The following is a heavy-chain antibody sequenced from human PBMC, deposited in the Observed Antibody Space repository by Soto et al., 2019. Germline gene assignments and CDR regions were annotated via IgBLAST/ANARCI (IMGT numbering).Heavy chain of an antibody. CDR1: GGSMRNYF. V-gene: IGHV4-59*01. J-gene: IGHJ4*02. Sequence: SETLSLTCTVSGGSMRNYFWTWIRQPPGKGLEWIGYIHYSGTTSFFPSYNPSLRSRVTISEDTSKNQFPLKLLSVTTADTAVYFCAAGEASSRNLAPYYLDFWGQGTLVTVSS. CDR3: AAGEASSRNLAPYYLDF. D-gene: IGHD6-13*01. CDR2: IHYSGTT.